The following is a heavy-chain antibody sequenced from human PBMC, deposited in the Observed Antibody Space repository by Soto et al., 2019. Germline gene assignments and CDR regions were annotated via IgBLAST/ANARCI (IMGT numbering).Heavy chain of an antibody. Sequence: EVQLVESGGGLVKPGGSLRLSCVASGFTFRGYTMNWVRQAPGKGLEWVACISTNSYYIYYTDSVRGRFSISRDNARNAVYLQMDSLNTEDTAVYYGARVRGTDYIWGSYRPIDYWGQGTLVTVSS. CDR2: ISTNSYYI. CDR1: GFTFRGYT. CDR3: ARVRGTDYIWGSYRPIDY. V-gene: IGHV3-21*01. D-gene: IGHD3-16*02. J-gene: IGHJ4*02.